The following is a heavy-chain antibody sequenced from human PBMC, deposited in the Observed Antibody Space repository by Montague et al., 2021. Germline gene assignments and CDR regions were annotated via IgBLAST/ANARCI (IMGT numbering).Heavy chain of an antibody. CDR2: INQDGISR. V-gene: IGHV3-7*01. J-gene: IGHJ4*02. Sequence: SLRLSCAASGFTFSTYWMSWVRQAPGKGLEWVAIINQDGISRYYVDSVKGRFTISRDNSKNSLSLQMNSLRVEDTAIYYCARDRSDPPDYWGQGTLVTVSS. CDR3: ARDRSDPPDY. D-gene: IGHD3-16*02. CDR1: GFTFSTYW.